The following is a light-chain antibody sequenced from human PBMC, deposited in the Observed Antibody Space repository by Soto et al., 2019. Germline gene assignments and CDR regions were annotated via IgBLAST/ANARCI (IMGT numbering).Light chain of an antibody. V-gene: IGLV2-8*01. J-gene: IGLJ1*01. CDR2: EVS. Sequence: QSVLTQPPSASGSPGQSVTISCTGTSSDVDAYNYVSWYQQLPGKAPKLIIYEVSKRPSGVPDRFSGSKSGNTASLTVSGLQAEDEADYYCTSYAGTYSFFYVFGTGTKVTV. CDR3: TSYAGTYSFFYV. CDR1: SSDVDAYNY.